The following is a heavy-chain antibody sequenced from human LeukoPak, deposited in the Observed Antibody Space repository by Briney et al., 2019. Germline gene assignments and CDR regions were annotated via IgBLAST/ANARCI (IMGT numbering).Heavy chain of an antibody. J-gene: IGHJ5*02. CDR1: GGAISSYY. CDR3: ARVAAAGTIDWFDP. CDR2: IYTSGST. D-gene: IGHD6-13*01. Sequence: SETLSLTCTVSGGAISSYYWSWIRQPAGKGLEWIGRIYTSGSTNYNPSLKSRVTMSVDTSKNQFSLKLSSVTAADTAVYYCARVAAAGTIDWFDPWGRGTLVTVSS. V-gene: IGHV4-4*07.